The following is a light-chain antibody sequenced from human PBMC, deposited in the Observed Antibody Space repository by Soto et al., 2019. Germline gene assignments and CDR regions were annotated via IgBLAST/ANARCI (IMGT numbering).Light chain of an antibody. CDR1: TSDIGGYYF. V-gene: IGLV2-14*01. CDR3: SSYRSSNTPFV. Sequence: SVLPQPASLSGSPGQASTISCPGTTSDIGGYYFVSWYQQHPGKAPKLMIYDVSNRPSGVSNRFSGFKSGNTASLTISGLQAEDEADYYCSSYRSSNTPFVFGTGTKVTVL. J-gene: IGLJ1*01. CDR2: DVS.